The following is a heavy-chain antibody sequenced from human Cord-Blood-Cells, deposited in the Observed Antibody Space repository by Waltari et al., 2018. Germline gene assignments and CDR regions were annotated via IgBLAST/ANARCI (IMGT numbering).Heavy chain of an antibody. CDR2: IIPILGIA. J-gene: IGHJ4*02. V-gene: IGHV1-69*02. CDR3: ARDVEMATMRAFDY. Sequence: QVQLAQSGAEVKKPGSSVKVSCKASAGTYSSYIISWLRQAPGQGLEWMGRIIPILGIANYAQKSQGRVTITADKSTRTADMGLSSLRSEDTAVYYCARDVEMATMRAFDYWGQGTLVTVSS. CDR1: AGTYSSYI. D-gene: IGHD5-12*01.